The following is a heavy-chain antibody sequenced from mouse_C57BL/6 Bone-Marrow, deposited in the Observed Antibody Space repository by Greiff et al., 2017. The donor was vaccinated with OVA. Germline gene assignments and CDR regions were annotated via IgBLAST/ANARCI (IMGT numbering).Heavy chain of an antibody. V-gene: IGHV1-76*01. Sequence: VKLMESGAELVRPGASVKLSCKASGYTFTDYYINWVKQRPGQGLEWIARIYPGSGNTYYNEKFKGKATLTAEKSSSTAYMQLSSLTSEDSAVYFCARTGGDYWGQGTTLTVSS. D-gene: IGHD4-1*01. CDR1: GYTFTDYY. CDR2: IYPGSGNT. J-gene: IGHJ2*01. CDR3: ARTGGDY.